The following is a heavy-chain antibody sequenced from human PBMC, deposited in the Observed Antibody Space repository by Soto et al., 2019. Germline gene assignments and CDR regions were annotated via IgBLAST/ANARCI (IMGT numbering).Heavy chain of an antibody. V-gene: IGHV5-51*01. CDR1: GYSFTRYW. CDR2: IYPGDSDT. D-gene: IGHD3-22*01. Sequence: GESLKISCKCSGYSFTRYWISWLRQMPGKGLEWMGIIYPGDSDTRYSPSFQGQVSISADKSISTAYVQWSTLKASDTAMYYCARSSGYYYGNLDLWGQGSLVTVSS. J-gene: IGHJ4*02. CDR3: ARSSGYYYGNLDL.